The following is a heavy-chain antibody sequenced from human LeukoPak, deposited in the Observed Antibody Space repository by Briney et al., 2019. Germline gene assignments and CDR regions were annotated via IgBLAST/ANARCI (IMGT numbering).Heavy chain of an antibody. V-gene: IGHV3-7*03. J-gene: IGHJ4*02. CDR3: ASPIWFGELWDY. CDR1: GFIFENYW. D-gene: IGHD3-10*01. CDR2: IEQDGSEK. Sequence: PGGSLRLSCAASGFIFENYWMNWVRQAPGKGLEWVANIEQDGSEKYYVDSVKGRFTISRDNARNSLYLQMNSLRAEDTAVYYCASPIWFGELWDYWGQGTLVTVSS.